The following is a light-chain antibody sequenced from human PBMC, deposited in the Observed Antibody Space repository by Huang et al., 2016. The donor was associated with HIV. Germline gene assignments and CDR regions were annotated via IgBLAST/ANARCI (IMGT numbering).Light chain of an antibody. Sequence: DIVLTQSLGTLSLSPGERATLSCRASQTVTNNYLAWYQHKPGQTPRLRIFDESKRDIGVPDRCSGSGSGADFTLTISRLEPEDFAVYYCQQSGASLTFGGGTKVETK. CDR2: DES. CDR3: QQSGASLT. J-gene: IGKJ4*01. V-gene: IGKV3-20*01. CDR1: QTVTNNY.